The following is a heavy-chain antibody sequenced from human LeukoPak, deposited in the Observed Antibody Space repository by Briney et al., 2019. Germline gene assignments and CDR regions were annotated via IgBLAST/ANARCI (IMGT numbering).Heavy chain of an antibody. CDR1: GFTFSSYA. CDR2: ISSDGGST. CDR3: ARRQSNQYDY. D-gene: IGHD4-11*01. V-gene: IGHV3-64*01. J-gene: IGHJ4*02. Sequence: GGSLRLSCAASGFTFSSYAMYWVRQAPGMELEYVSAISSDGGSTYYANSVKGRFTISRDNSKNTLYLQMGSLGPEDMAVYYCARRQSNQYDYWGQGTLVTVSS.